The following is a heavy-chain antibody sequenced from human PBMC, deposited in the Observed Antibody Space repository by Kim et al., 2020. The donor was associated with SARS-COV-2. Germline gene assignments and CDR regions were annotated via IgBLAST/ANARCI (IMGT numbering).Heavy chain of an antibody. CDR1: GGSFSGYY. CDR2: INHSGST. Sequence: SETLSLTCAVYGGSFSGYYWSWIRQPPGKGLEWIGEINHSGSTNYNPSLKSRVTISVDTSKNQFSLKLSSVTAADTAVYYCASVRYYGSGSHYWGQGTLVTVSS. CDR3: ASVRYYGSGSHY. V-gene: IGHV4-34*01. D-gene: IGHD3-10*01. J-gene: IGHJ4*02.